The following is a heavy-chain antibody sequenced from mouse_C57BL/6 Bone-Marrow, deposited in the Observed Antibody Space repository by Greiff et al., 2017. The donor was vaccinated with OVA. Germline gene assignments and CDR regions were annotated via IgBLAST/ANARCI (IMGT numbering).Heavy chain of an antibody. J-gene: IGHJ4*01. CDR2: ISDGGSYT. CDR3: ARDDYGSSVYYAMDY. V-gene: IGHV5-4*01. CDR1: GFTFSSYA. D-gene: IGHD1-1*01. Sequence: EVQRVESGGGLVKPGGSLKLSCAASGFTFSSYAMSWVRQTPEKRLEWVATISDGGSYTYYPDNVKGRFTISRDNTENNLYRQRSHLKSEDTAMYYCARDDYGSSVYYAMDYWGQGTSVTVSS.